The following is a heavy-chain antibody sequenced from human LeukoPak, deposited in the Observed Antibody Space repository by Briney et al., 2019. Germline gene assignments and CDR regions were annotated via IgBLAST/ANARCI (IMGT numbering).Heavy chain of an antibody. CDR3: ASEGIAVAGPRVDY. D-gene: IGHD6-19*01. Sequence: GGSLRLSCAASGFTFSSYGMHWVRQAPGMGLEWVAVISYDGSNKYYADSVKGRFTISRDNSKNTLYLQMNSLRAEDTAVYYCASEGIAVAGPRVDYWGQGTLVTVSS. CDR1: GFTFSSYG. CDR2: ISYDGSNK. V-gene: IGHV3-30*03. J-gene: IGHJ4*02.